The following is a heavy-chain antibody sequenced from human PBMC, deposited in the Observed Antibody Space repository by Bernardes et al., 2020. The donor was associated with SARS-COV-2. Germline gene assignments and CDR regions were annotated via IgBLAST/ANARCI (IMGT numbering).Heavy chain of an antibody. D-gene: IGHD3-3*01. V-gene: IGHV4-39*01. J-gene: IGHJ4*02. Sequence: SETLSLTCTVSGGSISRSNYYWGWIRQSPGKGLEWIGSTHYFGNTYYNPSLKSRVSISIDTSKNQFSLKLSSVTAADTAVYYCARQHLGGVTIFGVVTTDRYFDYWGQGTLVTVSS. CDR1: GGSISRSNYY. CDR2: THYFGNT. CDR3: ARQHLGGVTIFGVVTTDRYFDY.